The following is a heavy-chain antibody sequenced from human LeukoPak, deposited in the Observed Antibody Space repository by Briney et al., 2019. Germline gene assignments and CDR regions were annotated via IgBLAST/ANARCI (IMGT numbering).Heavy chain of an antibody. D-gene: IGHD3-3*01. CDR1: GGSFSGYY. V-gene: IGHV4-34*01. CDR3: ARGGSDFWSGYYTGIVPSYGMDV. J-gene: IGHJ6*02. CDR2: INHSGST. Sequence: SETLSLTCAVYGGSFSGYYWSWIRQPPGKGLEWIGEINHSGSTNYNPSLKSRVTISVDTSKNQFSLKLSSVTAADTAVYYCARGGSDFWSGYYTGIVPSYGMDVWGQGTTVTVSS.